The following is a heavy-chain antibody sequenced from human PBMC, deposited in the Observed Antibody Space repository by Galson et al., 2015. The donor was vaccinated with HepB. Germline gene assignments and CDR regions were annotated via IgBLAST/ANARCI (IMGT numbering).Heavy chain of an antibody. CDR1: GFTFSSYA. J-gene: IGHJ6*02. V-gene: IGHV3-30-3*01. Sequence: SLRLPCAATGFTFSSYAMHWVRQAPGKGLAGVAVISYDGSNKYYADSVKGRFTISRDNSKNTLYLQMNSLRAEDTAVYYCARDLIVPVLLWFGELFGQQLGLDVWGQGTTVTVSS. CDR2: ISYDGSNK. CDR3: ARDLIVPVLLWFGELFGQQLGLDV. D-gene: IGHD3-10*01.